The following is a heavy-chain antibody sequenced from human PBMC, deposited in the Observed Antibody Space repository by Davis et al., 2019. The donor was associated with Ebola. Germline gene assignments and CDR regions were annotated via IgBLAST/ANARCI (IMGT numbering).Heavy chain of an antibody. V-gene: IGHV3-30*04. CDR1: GFTFSSYA. J-gene: IGHJ4*02. Sequence: PGGSLRLSCAASGFTFSSYAMHWVRQAPGKGLEWVAVISYDGSNKYYADSVKGRFTISRDNSKNTLYLQMNSLRAEDTAVYYCAREDYGDYGYYFDYWGQGTLVTVSS. CDR2: ISYDGSNK. CDR3: AREDYGDYGYYFDY. D-gene: IGHD4-17*01.